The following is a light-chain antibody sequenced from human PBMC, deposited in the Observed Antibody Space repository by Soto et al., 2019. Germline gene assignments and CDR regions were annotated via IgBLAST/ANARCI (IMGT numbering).Light chain of an antibody. CDR2: RAS. CDR1: QSVSSSY. CDR3: QQSGT. Sequence: EIVLTQSPGTLSLSPGERATLSCRASQSVSSSYLAWYQHKPGQAPRLLIYRASNRAAGIPDRFSGSGSGTDFTLTISRLEPEDFEVYYCQQSGTFGQGTKVEIK. V-gene: IGKV3-20*01. J-gene: IGKJ1*01.